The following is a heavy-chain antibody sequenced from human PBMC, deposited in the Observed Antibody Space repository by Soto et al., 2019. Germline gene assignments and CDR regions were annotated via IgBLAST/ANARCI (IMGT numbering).Heavy chain of an antibody. CDR1: GFIFTSSA. J-gene: IGHJ6*02. CDR2: IVVGSGNT. CDR3: TREIVLMVYAIERPSPNGMDV. D-gene: IGHD2-8*01. V-gene: IGHV1-58*01. Sequence: SVKVSCKTSGFIFTSSAVQWVRQARGQRLEWMGRIVVGSGNTDFAQKFHKRVTLTRDMSTSTVNMELRSLSFEDTAVYYCTREIVLMVYAIERPSPNGMDVWGQGTTVTVSS.